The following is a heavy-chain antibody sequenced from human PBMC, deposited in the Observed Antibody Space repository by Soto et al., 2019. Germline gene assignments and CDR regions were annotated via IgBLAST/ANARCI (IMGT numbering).Heavy chain of an antibody. D-gene: IGHD3-10*01. CDR3: ARAGPSAFDM. CDR2: IYTGGGT. V-gene: IGHV3-53*01. J-gene: IGHJ3*02. CDR1: GFTVSSNY. Sequence: PGGSLRLSCTASGFTVSSNYMSWVRQAPGKGLEWVSVIYTGGGTYYADSVRGRFTISRDNSKNTLYLQMNSLRVEDTAVYYCARAGPSAFDMWGQGTMVTVSS.